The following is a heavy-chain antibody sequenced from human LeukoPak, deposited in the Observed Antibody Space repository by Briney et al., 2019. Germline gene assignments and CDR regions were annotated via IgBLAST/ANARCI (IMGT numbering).Heavy chain of an antibody. CDR2: ISSSGSTI. D-gene: IGHD3/OR15-3a*01. CDR1: GFTFSSYE. J-gene: IGHJ3*02. Sequence: GGSLRLSCAASGFTFSSYEMNWVRQAPGKGLEWVSYISSSGSTIYYADSVKGRFTISRDNAKNSLYLQMNSLRAEDTAVYYCARLDWSNAFDIWGQGTMVTVSS. V-gene: IGHV3-48*03. CDR3: ARLDWSNAFDI.